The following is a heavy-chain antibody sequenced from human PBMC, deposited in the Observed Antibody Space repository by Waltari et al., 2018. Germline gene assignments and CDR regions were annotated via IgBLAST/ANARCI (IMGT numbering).Heavy chain of an antibody. CDR3: ARHASIFDAFDI. V-gene: IGHV4-38-2*01. CDR2: IYHSGST. D-gene: IGHD3-22*01. J-gene: IGHJ3*02. CDR1: AYSISSGYY. Sequence: QVQLQESGPGLVKPSETLSLTCVVSAYSISSGYYWGWIQQPPGKGLEWIGSIYHSGSTYYNPSLKSRVTISVDTSKNQFSLRLSSVTAADSAVYYCARHASIFDAFDIWGQGTMVAVSS.